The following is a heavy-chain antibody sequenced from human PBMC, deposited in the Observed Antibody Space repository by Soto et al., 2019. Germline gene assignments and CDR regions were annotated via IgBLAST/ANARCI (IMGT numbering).Heavy chain of an antibody. CDR1: GFTFSFYA. Sequence: PGWSLRLSCAASGFTFSFYAMSWVRQAPGKGLEWVSAISGSGSATYYADSVKGRFTISRDNSKNTLYLQMSSLRAEDTAVYYCAKSPKSTNWYRNFDLWGMGTLVTVSS. CDR2: ISGSGSAT. J-gene: IGHJ4*02. V-gene: IGHV3-23*01. CDR3: AKSPKSTNWYRNFDL. D-gene: IGHD6-13*01.